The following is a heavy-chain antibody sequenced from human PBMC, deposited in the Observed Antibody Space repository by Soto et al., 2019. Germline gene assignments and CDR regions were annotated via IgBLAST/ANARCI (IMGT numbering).Heavy chain of an antibody. V-gene: IGHV1-18*01. CDR3: ARDSCSGGSCYSGDHYFDY. J-gene: IGHJ4*02. CDR1: GYTFTSYG. Sequence: ASVKVSCKASGYTFTSYGISWVRQAPGQGLEWMGWISAYNGNTNYAQKLQGRVTMTTDTSTSTAYMELRSLRSDDTAVYYCARDSCSGGSCYSGDHYFDYWGQGTLVTVSS. CDR2: ISAYNGNT. D-gene: IGHD2-15*01.